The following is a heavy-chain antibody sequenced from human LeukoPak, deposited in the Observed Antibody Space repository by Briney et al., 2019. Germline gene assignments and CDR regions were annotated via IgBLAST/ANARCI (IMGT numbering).Heavy chain of an antibody. V-gene: IGHV1-2*02. Sequence: GASVKVSCKASGDTFTSYYMHWVRQAPGQGLEWMGWINPNSGGTNYAQKFQDRVTMTRDTSISTAYMELSRLRSDDTAVYYCARGGLQTWYYYMDVWGKGTTVTVSS. CDR1: GDTFTSYY. CDR3: ARGGLQTWYYYMDV. CDR2: INPNSGGT. J-gene: IGHJ6*03.